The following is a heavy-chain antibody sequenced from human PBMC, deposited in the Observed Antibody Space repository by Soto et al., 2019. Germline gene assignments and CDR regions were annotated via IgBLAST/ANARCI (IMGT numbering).Heavy chain of an antibody. CDR1: GFTFSAYS. D-gene: IGHD1-20*01. CDR3: ARNPHEVSPFDY. J-gene: IGHJ4*02. Sequence: GGSLRLSCAASGFTFSAYSMSWVRQAPGKGLEWLSYITPSSAYIYYADSVKGRFTISRDNAQNSLYLQMNSLRDEDTAIYYCARNPHEVSPFDYWGQGTLVTVSS. CDR2: ITPSSAYI. V-gene: IGHV3-48*02.